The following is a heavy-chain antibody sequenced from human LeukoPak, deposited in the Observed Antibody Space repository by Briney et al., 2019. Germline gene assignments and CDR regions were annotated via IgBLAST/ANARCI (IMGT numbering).Heavy chain of an antibody. Sequence: PGGPLRLSCAGSGFTFRSYAMSWVRQAPGKGLEWVSGVTGSASSTYYADSVKGRFTISRDNSKNILYLQMNSLRVEDTAVYYCAKGWYNGPNWFDPWGQGTLVTVSS. CDR1: GFTFRSYA. J-gene: IGHJ5*02. CDR3: AKGWYNGPNWFDP. D-gene: IGHD1-14*01. V-gene: IGHV3-23*01. CDR2: VTGSASST.